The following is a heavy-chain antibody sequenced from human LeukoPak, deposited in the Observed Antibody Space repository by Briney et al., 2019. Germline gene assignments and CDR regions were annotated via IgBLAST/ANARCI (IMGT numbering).Heavy chain of an antibody. CDR1: GFTFSSYE. V-gene: IGHV3-48*03. D-gene: IGHD3-22*01. Sequence: GGSLRLSCAAFGFTFSSYEMNWVRQAPGKGLEWVSYISSSGSTIYYADSVKGRFTISRDNAKNSLYLQMNSLRAEDTAVYYCARAAYDSSGLFDYWGQGTLVTVSS. CDR3: ARAAYDSSGLFDY. J-gene: IGHJ4*02. CDR2: ISSSGSTI.